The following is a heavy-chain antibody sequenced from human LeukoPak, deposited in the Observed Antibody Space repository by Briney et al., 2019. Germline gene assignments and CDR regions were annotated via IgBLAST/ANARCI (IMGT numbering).Heavy chain of an antibody. Sequence: PSETLSLTCTVSGDSISSSSHYWGWIRQPPGKGLEWIGSISYRGSTYYNPSLKSRVTVSVDTSKNQFFLKLNSVGAADTAVYYCARPAVAGTLEYFHHWGQGTLVTVSS. V-gene: IGHV4-39*01. D-gene: IGHD6-19*01. CDR2: ISYRGST. J-gene: IGHJ1*01. CDR1: GDSISSSSHY. CDR3: ARPAVAGTLEYFHH.